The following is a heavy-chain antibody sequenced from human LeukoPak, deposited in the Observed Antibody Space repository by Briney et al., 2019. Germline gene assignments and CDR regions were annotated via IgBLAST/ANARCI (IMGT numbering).Heavy chain of an antibody. V-gene: IGHV3-66*01. CDR1: GFTFSSYG. Sequence: GGSLRLSCAASGFTFSSYGMSWVRQAPGKGLEWVSVIHSVGSTYYADSVRGRFTISRDNSNNTLYLQLNNLRVEDTAVYFCARGSGSMDVWGKGTAVTISS. CDR3: ARGSGSMDV. J-gene: IGHJ6*03. CDR2: IHSVGST. D-gene: IGHD3-10*01.